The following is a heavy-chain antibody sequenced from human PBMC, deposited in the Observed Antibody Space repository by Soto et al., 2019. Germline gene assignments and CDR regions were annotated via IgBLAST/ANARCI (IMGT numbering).Heavy chain of an antibody. V-gene: IGHV1-46*01. CDR1: GYTFISYY. D-gene: IGHD2-21*01. CDR3: ARDIPYCGGVYHDAFDI. Sequence: QVQLVQSGAEVKKPGASVKVSCKASGYTFISYYMHWVRQAPGQGLEWMGIIRPSGGSTTYAQKFQGRVTMTRDTSTSTVYMELSSLRSEDTAVYYCARDIPYCGGVYHDAFDIWGQGTMVTVSS. CDR2: IRPSGGST. J-gene: IGHJ3*02.